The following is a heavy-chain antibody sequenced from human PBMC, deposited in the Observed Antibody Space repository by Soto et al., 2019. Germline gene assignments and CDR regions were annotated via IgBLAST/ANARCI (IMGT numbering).Heavy chain of an antibody. D-gene: IGHD1-1*01. CDR3: ARASWNAPKDPFDY. CDR2: IYYSGST. Sequence: SEALCVTCTFSVGSISIGDYDWSWIRQPPGKGLEWIGYIYYSGSTYYNPSLKSRVTISVDTSKNQFSLKLSSVTAADTAVYYCARASWNAPKDPFDYWGQGTMVTVSS. CDR1: VGSISIGDYD. V-gene: IGHV4-30-4*01. J-gene: IGHJ4*02.